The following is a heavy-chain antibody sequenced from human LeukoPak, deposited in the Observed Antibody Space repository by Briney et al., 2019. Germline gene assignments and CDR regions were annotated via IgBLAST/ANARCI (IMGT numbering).Heavy chain of an antibody. CDR1: GYSISSGYY. J-gene: IGHJ3*02. D-gene: IGHD5-24*01. V-gene: IGHV4-38-2*02. CDR3: ARVEMATTDAFDI. CDR2: IYHSGST. Sequence: SETLSLTCTVSGYSISSGYYWGWIRQPPGKGLEWIGSIYHSGSTYYNPSLKSRVTISVDTSKNQISLKLSSVTAADTAVYYCARVEMATTDAFDIWGQGTMVTVSS.